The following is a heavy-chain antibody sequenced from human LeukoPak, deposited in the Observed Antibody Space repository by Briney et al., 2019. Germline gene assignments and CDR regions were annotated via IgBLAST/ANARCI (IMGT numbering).Heavy chain of an antibody. CDR2: IYYSGST. D-gene: IGHD5-18*01. CDR3: ASGYSYGYGGEY. Sequence: SETLSLTCTVSGGSISSSSYYWGWIRQPPGKGLEWIGSIYYSGSTYYNPSLNSRVTISVDTSKNQFSLKLSSVTAADTAVYYCASGYSYGYGGEYWGQGTLVTVSS. J-gene: IGHJ4*02. V-gene: IGHV4-39*07. CDR1: GGSISSSSYY.